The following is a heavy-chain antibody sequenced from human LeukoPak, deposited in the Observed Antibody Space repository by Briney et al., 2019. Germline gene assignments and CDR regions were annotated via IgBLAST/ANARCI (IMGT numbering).Heavy chain of an antibody. CDR1: GGSISSYY. V-gene: IGHV4-34*01. Sequence: SETLSLTCTVSGGSISSYYWSWIRQPPGKGLEWIGEISHSGSTNYNPSLKSRVTISVDTSKNQFSLKLTSVTAADTAVYYCARGTAFGESSFWGQGTLVTVSS. CDR3: ARGTAFGESSF. D-gene: IGHD3-10*01. CDR2: ISHSGST. J-gene: IGHJ4*02.